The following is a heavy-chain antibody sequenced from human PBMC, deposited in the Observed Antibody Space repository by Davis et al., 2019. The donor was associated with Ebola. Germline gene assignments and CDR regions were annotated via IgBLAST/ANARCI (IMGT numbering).Heavy chain of an antibody. J-gene: IGHJ6*04. Sequence: GGSLRLSCAASGFTFSSYWMSWVRQAPGKGLEWVANIKQDGSEKYYVDSVKGRFTISRDNAKNSLYLQMNSLRAEDTAVYYCARGSGGYFDWLLSLVPQDYYYGMDVWGKGTTVTVSS. D-gene: IGHD3-9*01. V-gene: IGHV3-7*01. CDR3: ARGSGGYFDWLLSLVPQDYYYGMDV. CDR1: GFTFSSYW. CDR2: IKQDGSEK.